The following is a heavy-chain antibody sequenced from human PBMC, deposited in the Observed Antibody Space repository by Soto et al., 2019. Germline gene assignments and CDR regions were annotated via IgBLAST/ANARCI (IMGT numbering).Heavy chain of an antibody. Sequence: GASVKVSCKASGYTFTGYYMHWVRQPPGQGFEWMGWINPNSGGTNYAQKFQGRVTMTRDKSISTAYMELSRLRSDDTAVYYCARSASGELPDYWGQGTLVTVSS. CDR1: GYTFTGYY. J-gene: IGHJ4*02. V-gene: IGHV1-2*02. CDR2: INPNSGGT. D-gene: IGHD2-15*01. CDR3: ARSASGELPDY.